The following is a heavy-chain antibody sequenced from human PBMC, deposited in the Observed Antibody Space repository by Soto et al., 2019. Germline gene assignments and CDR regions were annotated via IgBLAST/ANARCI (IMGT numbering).Heavy chain of an antibody. CDR1: GGSISSSSYY. J-gene: IGHJ3*02. V-gene: IGHV4-39*01. D-gene: IGHD3-10*01. CDR3: ARLGPGVRGWGAFDI. Sequence: PSETLSHTCTVSGGSISSSSYYWGWIRQPPGKGLEWIGSIYYSGSTYYNPSLKSRVTISVDTSKNQFSLKLSSVTAADTAVYYCARLGPGVRGWGAFDIWGQGTMVTVSS. CDR2: IYYSGST.